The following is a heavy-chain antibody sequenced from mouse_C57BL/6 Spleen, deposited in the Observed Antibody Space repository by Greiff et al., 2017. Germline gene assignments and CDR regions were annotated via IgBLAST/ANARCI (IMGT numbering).Heavy chain of an antibody. V-gene: IGHV1-50*01. CDR1: GYTFTSYW. Sequence: QVQLKQPGAELVKPGASVKLSCKASGYTFTSYWMQWVKQRPGQGLEWIGEIDPSDSYTNYNQKFKGKATLTVDTSSSTAYMQLSSLTSEDSAVYYCARSGQLRLREGFAYWGQGTLVTVSA. CDR2: IDPSDSYT. CDR3: ARSGQLRLREGFAY. D-gene: IGHD3-2*02. J-gene: IGHJ3*01.